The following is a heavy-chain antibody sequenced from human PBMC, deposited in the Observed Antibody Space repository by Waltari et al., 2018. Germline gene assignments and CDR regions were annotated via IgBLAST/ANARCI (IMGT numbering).Heavy chain of an antibody. D-gene: IGHD1-1*01. CDR3: ARGQSTGAFDI. CDR2: INHSGST. J-gene: IGHJ3*02. V-gene: IGHV4-34*01. CDR1: GGSFSGYY. Sequence: QVQLQQWGAGLLKPSETLSLTCAVYGGSFSGYYWSWVRQPPGKGLEWIGEINHSGSTNYNPSLKSRVTISVDTSKNQFSLKLSSVTAADTVVYYCARGQSTGAFDIWGQGTMVTVSS.